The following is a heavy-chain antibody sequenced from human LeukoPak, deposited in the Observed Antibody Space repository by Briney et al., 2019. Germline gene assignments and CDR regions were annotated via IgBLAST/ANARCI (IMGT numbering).Heavy chain of an antibody. CDR1: GFTFSSYS. CDR2: ISSSSSTI. V-gene: IGHV3-48*04. Sequence: GGSLRLSCAASGFTFSSYSMNWVRQAPGKGLEWVSYISSSSSTIYYADSVKGRFTISRDNAKNSLYLQMNSLRAEDMALYYCARGAGDFFHYYFDYWGQGTLVTVSS. J-gene: IGHJ4*02. CDR3: ARGAGDFFHYYFDY. D-gene: IGHD3-3*01.